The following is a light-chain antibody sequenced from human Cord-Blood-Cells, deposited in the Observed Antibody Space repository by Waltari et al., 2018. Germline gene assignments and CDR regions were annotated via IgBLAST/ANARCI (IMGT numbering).Light chain of an antibody. CDR1: STDVGGYNY. J-gene: IGLJ1*01. Sequence: QSALTQPRSLSWSPAQSVTLSCTGISTDVGGYNYVPWYQQHPGKAPKLMIYDVSKRPSGVPDRFSGSKSGNTASLTISGLQAEDEADYYCCSYAGSYTFVFGTGTKVTVL. V-gene: IGLV2-11*01. CDR2: DVS. CDR3: CSYAGSYTFV.